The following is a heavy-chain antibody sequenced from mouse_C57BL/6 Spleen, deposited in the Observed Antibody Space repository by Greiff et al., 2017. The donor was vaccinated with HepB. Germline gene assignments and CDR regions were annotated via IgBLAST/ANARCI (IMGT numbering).Heavy chain of an antibody. CDR3: ARQIGDYYDYDGRDAMDY. CDR1: GFSLTSYG. CDR2: IWSDGST. J-gene: IGHJ4*01. V-gene: IGHV2-6-1*01. Sequence: QVQLKESGPGLVAPSQSLSITCTVSGFSLTSYGVHWVRQPPGKGLEWLVVIWSDGSTTYNSALKSRLSISKDNSKSQVFLKMNSLQTDDTAMYYCARQIGDYYDYDGRDAMDYWGQGTSVTVSS. D-gene: IGHD2-4*01.